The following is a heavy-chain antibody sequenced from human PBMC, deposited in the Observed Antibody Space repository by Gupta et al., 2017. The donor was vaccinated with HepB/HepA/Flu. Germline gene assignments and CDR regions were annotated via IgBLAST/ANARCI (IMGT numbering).Heavy chain of an antibody. Sequence: MGWISAYNGNTNYAQKLQGRVTMTTDTSTSTAYMELRSLRSDDTAVYYCARGAYCGGDCYFFDYWGQGTLVTVSS. V-gene: IGHV1-18*01. CDR2: ISAYNGNT. J-gene: IGHJ4*02. D-gene: IGHD2-21*01. CDR3: ARGAYCGGDCYFFDY.